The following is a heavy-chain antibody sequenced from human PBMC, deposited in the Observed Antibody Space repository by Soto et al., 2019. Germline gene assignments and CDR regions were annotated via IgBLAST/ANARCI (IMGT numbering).Heavy chain of an antibody. V-gene: IGHV3-23*01. CDR2: ISVNGGST. Sequence: GGSLRLSCAASGFTFSSYAINWVRQAPGKGLEWVSHISVNGGSTYYADSVKGRFTISRDNSKNTLYLQMNSLRAEDTAVYYCAKEKIVAAKYYGMDVWGQGTTVTVSS. CDR1: GFTFSSYA. J-gene: IGHJ6*02. CDR3: AKEKIVAAKYYGMDV. D-gene: IGHD2-15*01.